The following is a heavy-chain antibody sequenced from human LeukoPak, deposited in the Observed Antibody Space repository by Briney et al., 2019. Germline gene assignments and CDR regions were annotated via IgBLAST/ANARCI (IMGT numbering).Heavy chain of an antibody. V-gene: IGHV1-18*01. CDR2: ISAYNGNT. J-gene: IGHJ4*02. CDR3: ARAPSGWYLDY. CDR1: GYTFTSYG. Sequence: ASVKVSCTASGYTFTSYGISWVRQAPGQGLEWMGWISAYNGNTDYAQKLQGRVTMTTDTSTSTAYMELRSLRSDDTAVYYCARAPSGWYLDYWGQGTLVTVSS. D-gene: IGHD6-19*01.